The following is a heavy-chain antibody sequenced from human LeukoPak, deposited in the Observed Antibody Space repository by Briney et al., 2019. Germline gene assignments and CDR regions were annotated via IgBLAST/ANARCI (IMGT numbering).Heavy chain of an antibody. V-gene: IGHV1-46*01. Sequence: ASVKVSCKASGYTFTNYYIHWVRQAPGQGLEWIGIINPGGGSPSYAQKFQGRVTMTRDTSTSTVYMELSSLRSEGTAVYYCVRDSGDSTLVSFDYWGQGTLVSVSS. D-gene: IGHD4-17*01. CDR1: GYTFTNYY. J-gene: IGHJ4*02. CDR3: VRDSGDSTLVSFDY. CDR2: INPGGGSP.